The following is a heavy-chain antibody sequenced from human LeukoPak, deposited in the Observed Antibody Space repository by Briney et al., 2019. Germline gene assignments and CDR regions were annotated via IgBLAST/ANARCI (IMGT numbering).Heavy chain of an antibody. CDR2: IYYSGST. V-gene: IGHV4-30-4*08. Sequence: SQTLSLTCTVSGGSISSGDYYWSWIRQPPGKGLEWIGYIYYSGSTYYNPSLKSRVTISVDTSKNQFSLKLSSVTAADTAVYYCARGIVVVPAAAYYFDYWGQGTLVTVPS. D-gene: IGHD2-2*01. CDR1: GGSISSGDYY. CDR3: ARGIVVVPAAAYYFDY. J-gene: IGHJ4*02.